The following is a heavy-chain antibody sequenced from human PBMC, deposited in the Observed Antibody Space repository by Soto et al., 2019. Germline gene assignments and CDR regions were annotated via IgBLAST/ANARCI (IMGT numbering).Heavy chain of an antibody. D-gene: IGHD3-22*01. J-gene: IGHJ5*02. V-gene: IGHV1-24*01. CDR3: ATAYYDSSEDWFDP. Sequence: ASVKVSCKVSGYTLTELSMHWVRQAPGKGLEWMGGFDPEDGETIYAQKFQGRVTMTEDTSTDTAYMELSSLRSEDTAVYYCATAYYDSSEDWFDPWGQGTLVTVSS. CDR2: FDPEDGET. CDR1: GYTLTELS.